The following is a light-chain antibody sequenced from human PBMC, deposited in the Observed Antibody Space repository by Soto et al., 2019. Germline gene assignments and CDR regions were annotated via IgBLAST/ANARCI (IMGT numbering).Light chain of an antibody. V-gene: IGLV2-11*01. CDR3: CSYAGTYTYV. J-gene: IGLJ1*01. CDR1: SSDVGNYNF. Sequence: QSALTQPRSVSGSPGQSVTISCTGTSSDVGNYNFVSWYQQHPGKAPNLMIYDVSKRPSGVPDRFSGSKSVNTASLTISGLQAEDEADYYCCSYAGTYTYVFGTGTKVTVL. CDR2: DVS.